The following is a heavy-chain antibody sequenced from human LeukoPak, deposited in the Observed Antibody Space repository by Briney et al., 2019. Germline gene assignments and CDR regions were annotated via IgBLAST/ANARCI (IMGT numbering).Heavy chain of an antibody. D-gene: IGHD5-24*01. CDR3: ARDGRDGYNYAFDY. Sequence: SETLSLTCTVSSGSISSYYWSWIRQPPGKGLEWIGYIYYSGSTNYNPSLKSRVTISVDTSKNQFSLKLSSVTAADTAVYYCARDGRDGYNYAFDYWGQGTLVTVSS. CDR1: SGSISSYY. CDR2: IYYSGST. V-gene: IGHV4-59*01. J-gene: IGHJ4*02.